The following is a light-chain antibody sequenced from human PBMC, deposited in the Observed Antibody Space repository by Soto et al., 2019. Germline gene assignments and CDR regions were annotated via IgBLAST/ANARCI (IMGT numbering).Light chain of an antibody. V-gene: IGKV3-15*01. J-gene: IGKJ2*01. CDR1: QSVSSN. CDR3: QQYNNWPGT. CDR2: GAS. Sequence: EIVMTQSPATLSVSPGERATLSCRASQSVSSNLAWYQQKPGQAPRLLIYGASTRATGIPARFSGSGSGTEFIHTISSLLSEDIALYYCQQYNNWPGTFGQGTKLEIK.